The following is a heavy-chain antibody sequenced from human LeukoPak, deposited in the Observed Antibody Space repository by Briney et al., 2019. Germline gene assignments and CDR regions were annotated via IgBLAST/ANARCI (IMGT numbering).Heavy chain of an antibody. CDR3: ARDRPAYSRVFDY. J-gene: IGHJ4*02. CDR2: IYHSGST. Sequence: SETLSLTCAVSGGSISSGGYSWSWIRQPPGKGLEWIGYIYHSGSTYYNPSLKSRVTISVDRSKNQFSLKLSSVTAADTAMYYCARDRPAYSRVFDYWGQGTLVTVSS. CDR1: GGSISSGGYS. V-gene: IGHV4-30-2*01. D-gene: IGHD4-11*01.